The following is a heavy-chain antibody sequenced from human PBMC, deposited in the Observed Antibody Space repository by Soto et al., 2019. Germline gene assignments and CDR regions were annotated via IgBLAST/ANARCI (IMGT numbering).Heavy chain of an antibody. D-gene: IGHD3-3*01. CDR2: IIPIFGTA. CDR1: GGTFSSYA. V-gene: IGHV1-69*01. Sequence: QVQLVQSGAEVKKPGSSVKVSCKASGGTFSSYAISWVRQAPGQGLEWMGGIIPIFGTANYAQKFQGRVTITADESTSTAYMELSSLRSEDTAVYYCARVLSSAYYDFWSGAFDYWGQGTLVTVSS. J-gene: IGHJ4*02. CDR3: ARVLSSAYYDFWSGAFDY.